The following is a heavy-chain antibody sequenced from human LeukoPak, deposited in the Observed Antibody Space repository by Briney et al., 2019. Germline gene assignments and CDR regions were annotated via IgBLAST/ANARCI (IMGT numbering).Heavy chain of an antibody. D-gene: IGHD2-2*01. J-gene: IGHJ4*02. CDR1: GYTFTSYD. V-gene: IGHV1-2*02. Sequence: GASVKVSCKASGYTFTSYDINWVRQATGQGLEWMGWMNPNSGGTNYAQKFQGRVTMTRDTSISTAYMELSRLRSDDTAVYYCASEYCSSTSCLRFFDYWGQGTLVTVSS. CDR3: ASEYCSSTSCLRFFDY. CDR2: MNPNSGGT.